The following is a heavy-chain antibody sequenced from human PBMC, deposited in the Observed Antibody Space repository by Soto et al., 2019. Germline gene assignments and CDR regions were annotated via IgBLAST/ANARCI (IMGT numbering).Heavy chain of an antibody. V-gene: IGHV5-51*01. D-gene: IGHD6-13*01. CDR3: ASSIAAAGSPDYYYYYGMDV. J-gene: IGHJ6*02. Sequence: GESLKISCKGSGYSFTSYWIGWVRQMPGKGLEWMGIIYPGDSDTRYSPSFQGQVTISADKSISTAYLQWSSLKASDTAMYYCASSIAAAGSPDYYYYYGMDVWGQGTTVTVSS. CDR2: IYPGDSDT. CDR1: GYSFTSYW.